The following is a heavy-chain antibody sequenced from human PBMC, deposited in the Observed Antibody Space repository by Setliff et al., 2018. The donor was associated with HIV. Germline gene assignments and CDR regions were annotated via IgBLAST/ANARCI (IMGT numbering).Heavy chain of an antibody. D-gene: IGHD6-19*01. V-gene: IGHV1-69*06. CDR3: ATAKEHWLTEGGFDF. CDR1: GGTFGSYA. J-gene: IGHJ4*02. Sequence: SVKVSCKASGGTFGSYAISWVRQAPGQGLEWLGHVFPMSGSAKYAQKFQGRVTLTEDTSTGTAYMELSRLRSDDTAVYYCATAKEHWLTEGGFDFWGQGTLVTVSS. CDR2: VFPMSGSA.